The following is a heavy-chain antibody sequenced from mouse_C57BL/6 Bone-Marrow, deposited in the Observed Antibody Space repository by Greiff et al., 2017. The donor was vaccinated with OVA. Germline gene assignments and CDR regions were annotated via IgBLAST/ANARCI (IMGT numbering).Heavy chain of an antibody. CDR2: ISDGGSYT. D-gene: IGHD1-1*01. CDR3: ASIYYYGSSPVFDG. Sequence: EVQRVESGGGLVKPGGSLKLSCAASGFTFSSSAMSWVRQTPEKRLEWVATISDGGSYTYYQDNVKGRFTISRDNAKNNMYLQMSHLKSEDTAMYYCASIYYYGSSPVFDGWGQCTTLTVAS. J-gene: IGHJ2*01. V-gene: IGHV5-4*01. CDR1: GFTFSSSA.